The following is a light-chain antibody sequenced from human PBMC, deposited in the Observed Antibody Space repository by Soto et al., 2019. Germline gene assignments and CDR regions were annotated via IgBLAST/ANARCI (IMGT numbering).Light chain of an antibody. J-gene: IGKJ5*01. CDR3: KKYNSAPQT. Sequence: DIQMTQSPSSLSASVGDRVTITCRASQGISNYLAWYQQKPGKVPKLLIYAASTLQSGVQSRFSGSGSGTDFTLTIRSLQPEDVATYYCKKYNSAPQTVGQGTRLEIK. V-gene: IGKV1-27*01. CDR1: QGISNY. CDR2: AAS.